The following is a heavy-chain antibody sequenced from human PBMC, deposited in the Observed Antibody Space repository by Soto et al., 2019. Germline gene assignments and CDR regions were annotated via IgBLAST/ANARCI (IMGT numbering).Heavy chain of an antibody. CDR1: GYTFTSYG. CDR2: ISAYNGNT. D-gene: IGHD7-27*01. V-gene: IGHV1-18*01. Sequence: ASVNVSCKASGYTFTSYGISWVRQAPGQGLEWMGWISAYNGNTNYAQKLQGRVTMTTDTSTSTAYMELRSLRSDDTAVYYCACDFDWGSNDAFCIRAQGTMVPVSS. J-gene: IGHJ3*02. CDR3: ACDFDWGSNDAFCI.